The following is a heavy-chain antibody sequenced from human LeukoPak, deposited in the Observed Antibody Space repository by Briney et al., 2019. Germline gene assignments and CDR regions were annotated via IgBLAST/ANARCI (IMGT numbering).Heavy chain of an antibody. V-gene: IGHV4-39*01. Sequence: SETLSLACTVSGGSISSSSYYWGWIRQPPGKGLEWIGSIYYSGSTYYNPSLKSRVTISVDTSKNQFSLKLSSVTAADTAVYYCASLLWGYADYWGQGTLVTVSS. D-gene: IGHD2-8*01. J-gene: IGHJ4*02. CDR3: ASLLWGYADY. CDR1: GGSISSSSYY. CDR2: IYYSGST.